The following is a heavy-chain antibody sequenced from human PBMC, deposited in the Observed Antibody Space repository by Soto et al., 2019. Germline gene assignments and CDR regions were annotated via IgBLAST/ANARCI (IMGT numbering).Heavy chain of an antibody. D-gene: IGHD6-13*01. CDR1: GGSISSSSYY. Sequence: SETLSLTCTVSGGSISSSSYYWGWIRQPPGKGLEWIGSIYYSGSTYYNPSLKSRVTISVDTSKNQFSLKLSSVTAADTAVYYCAGTGIATRYYYGMDVWGQGTTVTVSS. V-gene: IGHV4-39*01. CDR3: AGTGIATRYYYGMDV. J-gene: IGHJ6*02. CDR2: IYYSGST.